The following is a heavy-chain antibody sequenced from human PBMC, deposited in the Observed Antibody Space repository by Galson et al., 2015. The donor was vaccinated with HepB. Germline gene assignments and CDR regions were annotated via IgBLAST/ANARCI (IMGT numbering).Heavy chain of an antibody. J-gene: IGHJ4*02. CDR1: GFTFSSYA. Sequence: SLRLSCAASGFTFSSYAMSWVRQAPGKGLEWVGRIKSKTDGGTTDYAAPVKGRFTISRDDSKNTLYLQMNSLKTEDTAVYYCTTDRSLTEDYWGQGTLVTGSS. D-gene: IGHD4/OR15-4a*01. V-gene: IGHV3-15*01. CDR2: IKSKTDGGTT. CDR3: TTDRSLTEDY.